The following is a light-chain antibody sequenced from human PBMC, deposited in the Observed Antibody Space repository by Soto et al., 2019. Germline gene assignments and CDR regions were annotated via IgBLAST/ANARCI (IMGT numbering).Light chain of an antibody. Sequence: EVVLTQSPVTLSLSPGERATLSCRASQSVSSSYLAWYQQKPGQAPRLLIYAASSRATGIPDRFSGSGSGTDFTLTISRLEPEDFAVYYCQQYDSSPEWTFGQGTKVDIK. CDR1: QSVSSSY. J-gene: IGKJ1*01. CDR3: QQYDSSPEWT. CDR2: AAS. V-gene: IGKV3-20*01.